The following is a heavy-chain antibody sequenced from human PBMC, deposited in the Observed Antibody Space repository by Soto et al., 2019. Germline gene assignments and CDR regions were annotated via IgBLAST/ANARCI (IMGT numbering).Heavy chain of an antibody. D-gene: IGHD1-26*01. CDR1: GGSISSGDYY. Sequence: PSETLSLTCTVSGGSISSGDYYWSWIRQPPGKGLEWIGYIYYSGSTYYNPSLKSRVTISVDTSKNQFSLKLSSVTAADTAVYYCARGIVGATNPAYYFDYWGQGTLVTVSS. V-gene: IGHV4-30-4*01. CDR2: IYYSGST. J-gene: IGHJ4*02. CDR3: ARGIVGATNPAYYFDY.